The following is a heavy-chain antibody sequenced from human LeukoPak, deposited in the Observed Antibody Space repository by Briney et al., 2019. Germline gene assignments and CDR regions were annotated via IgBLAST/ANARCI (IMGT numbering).Heavy chain of an antibody. J-gene: IGHJ4*02. CDR1: GGSISSDSYY. Sequence: PSETLSLTCTVSGGSISSDSYYWAWIRHPAGNGLEWIASIYYSGSTYYNPSLKSRVTISVDTSRNQFSLKLSSVTAADTAVYYCASLAVAGLSEGYWGQGTLVIVSS. D-gene: IGHD6-19*01. CDR3: ASLAVAGLSEGY. CDR2: IYYSGST. V-gene: IGHV4-39*01.